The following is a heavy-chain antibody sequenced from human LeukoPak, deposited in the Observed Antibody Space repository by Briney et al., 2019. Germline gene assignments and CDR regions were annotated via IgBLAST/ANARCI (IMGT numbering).Heavy chain of an antibody. CDR2: ISAYNGNT. D-gene: IGHD5-18*01. CDR3: ARDRYSYGRDAFDI. CDR1: GYTFTGYY. J-gene: IGHJ3*02. Sequence: ASVTVSCKASGYTFTGYYMHWVRQAPGQGLEWMGWISAYNGNTNYAQKLQGRVTMTTDTSTSTAYMELRSLRSDDTAVYYCARDRYSYGRDAFDIWGQGTMVTVSS. V-gene: IGHV1-18*04.